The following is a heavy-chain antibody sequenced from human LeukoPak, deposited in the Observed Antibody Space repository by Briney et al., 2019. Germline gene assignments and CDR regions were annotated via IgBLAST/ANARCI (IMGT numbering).Heavy chain of an antibody. CDR2: IYYTGST. D-gene: IGHD3-10*01. V-gene: IGHV4-59*11. J-gene: IGHJ4*02. Sequence: SETLSLTCTVSGGSISTHYWSWIRQPPGKGLEWIGYIYYTGSTNYNPSLKSRVTMAIDTSKNQFSLELTFVSAADTAVYYCARAEYASGSFFDYWGQGTLATVSS. CDR1: GGSISTHY. CDR3: ARAEYASGSFFDY.